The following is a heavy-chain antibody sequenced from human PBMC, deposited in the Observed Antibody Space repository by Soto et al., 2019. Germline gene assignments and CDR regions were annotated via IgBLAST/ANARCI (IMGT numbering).Heavy chain of an antibody. CDR1: GGSISSSSYY. CDR2: IYYSGST. D-gene: IGHD4-4*01. V-gene: IGHV4-39*01. Sequence: QLQLQESGPRLVKPSETLSLTCTVSGGSISSSSYYWGWIRQPPGKGLEWIGSIYYSGSTYYNPSLKSRVTISVDTSKNQFSLKLSSVTAADTAVYYCARSQTTVTVYYYYGMDVWGQGTTVTVSS. CDR3: ARSQTTVTVYYYYGMDV. J-gene: IGHJ6*02.